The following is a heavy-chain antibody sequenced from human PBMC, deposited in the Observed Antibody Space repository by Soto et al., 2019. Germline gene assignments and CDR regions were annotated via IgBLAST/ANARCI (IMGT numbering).Heavy chain of an antibody. V-gene: IGHV1-2*02. D-gene: IGHD1-7*01. Sequence: ASVKVSCKASGDTFSGYFFLWVRQAPGQGLEWVGSVNPNSGGTYYAQKYRGRVTMTWSASISTAYMDLWNLRSDDKAVYYCAHGNSRITVSWRQGTLVTVSS. CDR2: VNPNSGGT. CDR3: AHGNSRITVS. CDR1: GDTFSGYF. J-gene: IGHJ5*02.